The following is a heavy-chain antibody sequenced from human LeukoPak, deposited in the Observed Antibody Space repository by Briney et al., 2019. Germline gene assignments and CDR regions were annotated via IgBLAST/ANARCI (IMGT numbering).Heavy chain of an antibody. V-gene: IGHV1-69*01. CDR2: IIPISGTA. J-gene: IGHJ4*02. CDR1: GGSFSSNA. Sequence: SVKVSCKASGGSFSSNAINWVRQAPGQGLEWMGGIIPISGTANYAQKFQDRVTITAAESMSTVYMELSSLRSEDTAVYYCARGWLAETTVVTPYNYWGQGTLVTVSS. CDR3: ARGWLAETTVVTPYNY. D-gene: IGHD4-23*01.